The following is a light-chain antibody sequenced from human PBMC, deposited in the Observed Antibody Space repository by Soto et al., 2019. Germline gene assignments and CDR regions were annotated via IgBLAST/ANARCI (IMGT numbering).Light chain of an antibody. CDR2: DAS. Sequence: EIVLTQSPATLSLSPGERATLSCRASQYITIYLAWYQQKPGQAPRLLIYDASNRATGIPARFSGSGSGTDFTLTISSLQPEDFATYYCQHFKSFPITFGQGTRLEIK. CDR1: QYITIY. J-gene: IGKJ5*01. V-gene: IGKV3-11*01. CDR3: QHFKSFPIT.